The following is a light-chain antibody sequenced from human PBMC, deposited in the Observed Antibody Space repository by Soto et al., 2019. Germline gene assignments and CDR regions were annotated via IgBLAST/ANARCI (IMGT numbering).Light chain of an antibody. CDR1: QSVSSY. CDR2: DAS. V-gene: IGKV3-11*01. CDR3: QHRSSGPGT. J-gene: IGKJ1*01. Sequence: EIVLTQSPATLSLSPGERATLSCRASQSVSSYLAWYQHQVGQAPRLLIYDASNRATGIPARFSGSGSGTDFTLTISSLEPEDFAVYYCQHRSSGPGTFGKGTKV.